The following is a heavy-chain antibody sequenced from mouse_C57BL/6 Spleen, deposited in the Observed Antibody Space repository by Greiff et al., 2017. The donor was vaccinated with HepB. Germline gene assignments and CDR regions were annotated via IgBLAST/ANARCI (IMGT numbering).Heavy chain of an antibody. D-gene: IGHD2-4*01. V-gene: IGHV1-22*01. CDR3: AKSLYDYDEVYWYFDV. Sequence: VQLQQSGPELVKPGASVKMSCKASGYTFTDYNMHWVKQSHGKSLEWIGYINPNNGGTSYNQKFKGKATLTVNKSSSTAYMELRSLTSEDSAVYYCAKSLYDYDEVYWYFDVWGTGTTVTVSS. J-gene: IGHJ1*03. CDR2: INPNNGGT. CDR1: GYTFTDYN.